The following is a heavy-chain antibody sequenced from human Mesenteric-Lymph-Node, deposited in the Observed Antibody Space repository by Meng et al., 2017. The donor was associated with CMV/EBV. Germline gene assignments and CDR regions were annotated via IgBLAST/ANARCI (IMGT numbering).Heavy chain of an antibody. D-gene: IGHD2-15*01. Sequence: SETLSLTCTVSGGSISSYYWSWIRQPPGKGLEWIGYIYYIGSTNYTPSLKSRVTISIDTSKNQFSLKLSSVTAADTAVYYCARVGFCSAGSCYLNYYGMDVWGQGTTVTVSS. CDR2: IYYIGST. J-gene: IGHJ6*02. CDR1: GGSISSYY. V-gene: IGHV4-59*01. CDR3: ARVGFCSAGSCYLNYYGMDV.